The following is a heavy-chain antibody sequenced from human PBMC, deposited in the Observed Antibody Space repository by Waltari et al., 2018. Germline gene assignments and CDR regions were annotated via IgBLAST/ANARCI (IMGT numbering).Heavy chain of an antibody. J-gene: IGHJ4*02. CDR3: ARNYGSGSYLIDY. CDR1: GYTFTAYY. CDR2: SNPNSGGT. D-gene: IGHD3-10*01. Sequence: QVQLVQSGAEVKKPAASVKVSCKASGYTFTAYYMHWVRQAPGQGLEWLGWSNPNSGGTNYAHKVEGMGTMTRDTSISTAYMELSRLRSDDTAVYYCARNYGSGSYLIDYWGQGTLVTVSS. V-gene: IGHV1-2*02.